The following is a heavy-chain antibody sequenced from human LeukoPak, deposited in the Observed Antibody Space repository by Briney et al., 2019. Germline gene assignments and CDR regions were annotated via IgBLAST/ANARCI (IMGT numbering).Heavy chain of an antibody. J-gene: IGHJ4*02. CDR1: GFTFSSYA. CDR2: ISYDGSNK. CDR3: ARDSSPGIAAAGTFGY. D-gene: IGHD6-13*01. Sequence: PGRSLRLSCAASGFTFSSYAMHWVRQAPGKGLEWVAVISYDGSNKYYADSVKGRLTISRDNSKNTLYLQMNSLRAEDTAVYYCARDSSPGIAAAGTFGYWGQGTLVTVSS. V-gene: IGHV3-30-3*01.